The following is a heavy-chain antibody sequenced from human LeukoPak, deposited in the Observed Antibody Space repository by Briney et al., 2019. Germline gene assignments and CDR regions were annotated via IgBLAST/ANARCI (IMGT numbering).Heavy chain of an antibody. D-gene: IGHD3-22*01. CDR3: ASGTYYYDSTGFYYYYYGMDV. CDR1: GGSFSGYY. J-gene: IGHJ6*02. V-gene: IGHV4-34*12. Sequence: PSETLSLTCAVYGGSFSGYYWSWICQPPGKGLEWIGEIIHSGSTNYNPSLKSRVTISVDTSKNQFSLKLSSVTAADTAVYYCASGTYYYDSTGFYYYYYGMDVWGQGTTVTVSS. CDR2: IIHSGST.